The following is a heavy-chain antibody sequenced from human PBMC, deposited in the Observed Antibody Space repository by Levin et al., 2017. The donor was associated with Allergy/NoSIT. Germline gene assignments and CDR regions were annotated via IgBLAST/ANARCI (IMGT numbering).Heavy chain of an antibody. V-gene: IGHV4-4*02. CDR2: MSRSVST. D-gene: IGHD2-8*01. CDR1: GGSMSRTNW. CDR3: EMRFCANGNCHLEHQQRFDP. Sequence: SETLSLTCAVSGGSMSRTNWWSWVRQAPGKGLEWIGEMSRSVSTNYNPSLKSRVTISLDESKNQFSLTLSSVTAADTAVYYCEMRFCANGNCHLEHQQRFDPWGRGILVIVSS. J-gene: IGHJ5*02.